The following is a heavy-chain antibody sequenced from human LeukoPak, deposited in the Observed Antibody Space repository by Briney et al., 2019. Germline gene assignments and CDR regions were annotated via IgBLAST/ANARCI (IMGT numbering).Heavy chain of an antibody. V-gene: IGHV4-34*01. CDR3: ARGVTPTTYNWFDP. D-gene: IGHD2/OR15-2a*01. J-gene: IGHJ5*02. CDR2: INHSGST. Sequence: ASETLSLTCAVYGGSFSGYYWSWIRQPPGKGLEWIGEINHSGSTNYTPSLKSRVTISVDTSKNQFSLKLSSVTAADTAVYYCARGVTPTTYNWFDPWGQGTLVTVSS. CDR1: GGSFSGYY.